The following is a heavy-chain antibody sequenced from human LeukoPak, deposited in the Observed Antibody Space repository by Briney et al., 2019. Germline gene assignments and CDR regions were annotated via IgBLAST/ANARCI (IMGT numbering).Heavy chain of an antibody. CDR2: IQPTDGST. CDR3: ARANGGGLDY. CDR1: GYTFSTYY. Sequence: ASVKVSCKTSGYTFSTYYMHWVRQAPRQGLEWLGIIQPTDGSTSYTQKIQGRVTMTRDTATGTVYLELSSLGSEYPAVYWCARANGGGLDYWGQGTLISVSS. J-gene: IGHJ4*02. D-gene: IGHD3-10*01. V-gene: IGHV1-46*01.